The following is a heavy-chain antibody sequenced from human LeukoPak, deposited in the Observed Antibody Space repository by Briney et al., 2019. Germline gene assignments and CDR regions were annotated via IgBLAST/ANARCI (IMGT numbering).Heavy chain of an antibody. Sequence: GGSLRLSCATSGFSFSSYAMSWVRQAPGKGLEWVSAMSSSDDGTYYADSVKGRFTVSRDNSKNTLYLQMNSLRAEDTAVYYCAKGGVLWFGERYFDYWGQGTLVTVSS. CDR2: MSSSDDGT. CDR1: GFSFSSYA. CDR3: AKGGVLWFGERYFDY. J-gene: IGHJ4*02. V-gene: IGHV3-23*01. D-gene: IGHD3-10*01.